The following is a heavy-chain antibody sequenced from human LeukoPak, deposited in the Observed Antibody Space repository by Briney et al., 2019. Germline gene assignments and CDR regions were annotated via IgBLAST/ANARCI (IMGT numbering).Heavy chain of an antibody. J-gene: IGHJ4*02. V-gene: IGHV4-39*07. CDR1: GGSISSSSYY. D-gene: IGHD5-18*01. CDR2: IYYSGST. CDR3: AREWIQLWLVDF. Sequence: SETLSLTCTVSGGSISSSSYYWGWIRQPPGKGLEWIGSIYYSGSTYYNPSLKSRVTISVDTSENQFSLKLTSVTAADTAVYYCAREWIQLWLVDFWGQGTLVTVSS.